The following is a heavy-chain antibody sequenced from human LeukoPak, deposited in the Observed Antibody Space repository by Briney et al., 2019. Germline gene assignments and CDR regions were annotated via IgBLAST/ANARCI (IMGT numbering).Heavy chain of an antibody. CDR3: ARDFYRSAKYYYDSSGYYPFDY. V-gene: IGHV3-20*04. J-gene: IGHJ4*02. CDR2: INWNGGST. Sequence: GGSLRLSCAASGFTFDDYGMSWVRQAPGKGLEWVSGINWNGGSTGYADSVKGRFTISRDNAKNSLYLQMNSLRAEDTALHYCARDFYRSAKYYYDSSGYYPFDYWGQGTLVTVSS. D-gene: IGHD3-22*01. CDR1: GFTFDDYG.